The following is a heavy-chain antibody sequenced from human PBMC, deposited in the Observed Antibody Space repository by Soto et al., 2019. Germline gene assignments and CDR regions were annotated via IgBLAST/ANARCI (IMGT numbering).Heavy chain of an antibody. CDR2: INNKTNT. Sequence: QVQLQQWGAGLLRPSETLSLTCAVYGGSFNDYYWTLIRQPPGKGLEWVGEINNKTNTPYNPSLASRVTFSVDTSKNQFSLRLTSVTAADTALYYCARGEWMIRGADYYYYMDVWGKGTTVTVSS. D-gene: IGHD3-10*01. CDR3: ARGEWMIRGADYYYYMDV. CDR1: GGSFNDYY. J-gene: IGHJ6*03. V-gene: IGHV4-34*02.